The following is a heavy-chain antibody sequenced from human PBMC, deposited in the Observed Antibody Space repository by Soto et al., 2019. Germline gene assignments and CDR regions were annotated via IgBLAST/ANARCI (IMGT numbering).Heavy chain of an antibody. CDR2: IYPGDSDT. CDR3: ARLSDCTNGVCYYYGIDV. J-gene: IGHJ6*02. Sequence: GESLKISCKGSGYSFTSYWIGWVREMPGKGLEWMGIIYPGDSDTRYSPSFQGQVNISADKSISTAYLQWSSLKASDTAMYYCARLSDCTNGVCYYYGIDVWGQGTTVTVSS. CDR1: GYSFTSYW. V-gene: IGHV5-51*01. D-gene: IGHD2-8*01.